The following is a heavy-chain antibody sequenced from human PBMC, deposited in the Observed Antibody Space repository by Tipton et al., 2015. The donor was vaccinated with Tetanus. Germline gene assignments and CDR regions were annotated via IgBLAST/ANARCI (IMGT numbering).Heavy chain of an antibody. D-gene: IGHD3-9*01. CDR3: GRGLKFYFDGGPCDY. CDR1: GGSFSTY. V-gene: IGHV1-46*01. Sequence: QSGPEVKKPGSSVKVSCQTSGGSFSTYITSWVRQAPGQGLEWMGIIIPSGGTTRHAQKFQGRVTMTRDTSTSTVYMELSSLRSEDTAVYYCGRGLKFYFDGGPCDYWGPGTLVTVSA. J-gene: IGHJ4*02. CDR2: IIPSGGTT.